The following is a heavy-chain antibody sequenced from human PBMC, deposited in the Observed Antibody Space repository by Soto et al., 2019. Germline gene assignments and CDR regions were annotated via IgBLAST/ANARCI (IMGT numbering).Heavy chain of an antibody. J-gene: IGHJ4*02. CDR1: GYTFTSYG. V-gene: IGHV1-18*04. D-gene: IGHD3-9*01. Sequence: GASVKVSCKASGYTFTSYGISWVRQAPGQGLEWMGWISAYNGNTNYAQKLQGRVTMTTDTSTSTAYMELRSLRSDDTAVYYCARDTASAYYDILTLSPDYWGQGTQVTVSS. CDR3: ARDTASAYYDILTLSPDY. CDR2: ISAYNGNT.